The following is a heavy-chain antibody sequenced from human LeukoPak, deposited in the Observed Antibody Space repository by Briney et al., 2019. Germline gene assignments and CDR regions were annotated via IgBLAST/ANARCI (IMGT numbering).Heavy chain of an antibody. V-gene: IGHV1-46*01. CDR3: AREPGALRFLEWLYTKPYNWFDP. Sequence: ASVKVSCKASGYTFTSYYMHWVRQAPGQGLEWMGIINPSGGSTSYAQKFQGRVTMTRDTSTSTVYMELSSLRSEDTAVYYCAREPGALRFLEWLYTKPYNWFDPWGQGTLVTVSS. J-gene: IGHJ5*02. D-gene: IGHD3-3*01. CDR1: GYTFTSYY. CDR2: INPSGGST.